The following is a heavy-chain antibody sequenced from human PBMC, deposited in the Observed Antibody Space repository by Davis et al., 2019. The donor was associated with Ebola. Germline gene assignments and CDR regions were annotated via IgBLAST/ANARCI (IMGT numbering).Heavy chain of an antibody. V-gene: IGHV3-21*01. D-gene: IGHD2-21*02. CDR3: ARDRHIVVVTAYPLDY. Sequence: GESLKISCAASGFIFSSYTMNWVRQAPGKGLEWVSSISSRSSYIYYADSVKGRFTISRDNAKNSRYLQMNSLRAEDTAVYYCARDRHIVVVTAYPLDYWGQGTLVTVSS. J-gene: IGHJ4*02. CDR2: ISSRSSYI. CDR1: GFIFSSYT.